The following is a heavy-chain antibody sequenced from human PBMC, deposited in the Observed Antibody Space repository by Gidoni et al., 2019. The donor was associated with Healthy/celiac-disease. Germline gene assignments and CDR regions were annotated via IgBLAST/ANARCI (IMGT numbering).Heavy chain of an antibody. Sequence: EVQLVESGGGLVKPGGYLRLSCAASGFPFSSYSRTWVRQAPGKGLEGVSSISSSSSYIYYADSVKGGFTISRDNAKNSLYLQMNSLRAEDTAVYYCARFLAVTSAFDIWGQGTMVTVSS. CDR3: ARFLAVTSAFDI. J-gene: IGHJ3*02. CDR1: GFPFSSYS. CDR2: ISSSSSYI. D-gene: IGHD5-18*01. V-gene: IGHV3-21*01.